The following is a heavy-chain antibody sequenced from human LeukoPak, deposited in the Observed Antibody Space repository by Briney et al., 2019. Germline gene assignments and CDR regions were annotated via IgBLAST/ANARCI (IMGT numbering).Heavy chain of an antibody. CDR2: INLNSGGT. Sequence: GASVKVSCKASGYTFSDYYMHWVRQAPGQGLEWMGRINLNSGGTNYAQKFQGRVTMTRDTSISTAYMELTRLRSDDTAVYYCARDPAASNSPLFFDYWGQGTLVTVSS. CDR3: ARDPAASNSPLFFDY. V-gene: IGHV1-2*02. D-gene: IGHD6-13*01. CDR1: GYTFSDYY. J-gene: IGHJ4*02.